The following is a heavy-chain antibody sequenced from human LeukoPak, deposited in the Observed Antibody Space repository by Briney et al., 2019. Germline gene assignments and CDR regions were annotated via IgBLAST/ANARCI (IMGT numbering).Heavy chain of an antibody. J-gene: IGHJ4*02. CDR1: GFIFRNYA. CDR2: ISDNGGGT. V-gene: IGHV3-23*01. CDR3: AKESGALGAPLYDY. Sequence: GGSLRLSCVASGFIFRNYAMSWVRLAPGEGLEWVSGISDNGGGTYYADSVKGRFTISRDNSKNMLYLQMNSLRAEDTAVYYCAKESGALGAPLYDYWGQGILVTGSS. D-gene: IGHD4/OR15-4a*01.